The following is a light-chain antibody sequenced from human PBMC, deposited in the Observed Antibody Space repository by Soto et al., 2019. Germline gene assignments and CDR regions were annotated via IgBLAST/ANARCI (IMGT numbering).Light chain of an antibody. CDR3: QQSYSTPWT. CDR1: HSIASY. CDR2: AAS. J-gene: IGKJ1*01. Sequence: DIQMTQSPSSLSASVGDRVSITCRANHSIASYFNWYQQKPGKAPKLLIYAASALESGVPSRFSGSGSGTDFTLTISSLQPGDFATYYCQQSYSTPWTFGQGTKVDIK. V-gene: IGKV1-39*01.